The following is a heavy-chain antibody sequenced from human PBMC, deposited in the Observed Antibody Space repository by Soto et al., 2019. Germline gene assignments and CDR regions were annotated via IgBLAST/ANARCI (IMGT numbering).Heavy chain of an antibody. D-gene: IGHD3-3*01. Sequence: GGSLRLSCAASGFTFGDYAMHWVRHAPGKGLKQVSGISWNSGSIGYADSVKGRFTISRDNAKNSLYLQMNSLRAEDTALYYLAKDGDFWTGYLATHCLYYLAKWGKGAMDNVSS. V-gene: IGHV3-9*01. J-gene: IGHJ6*04. CDR2: ISWNSGSI. CDR3: AKDGDFWTGYLATHCLYYLAK. CDR1: GFTFGDYA.